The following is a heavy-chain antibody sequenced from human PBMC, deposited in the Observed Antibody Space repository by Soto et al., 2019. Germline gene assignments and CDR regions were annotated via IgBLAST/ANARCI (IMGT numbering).Heavy chain of an antibody. CDR1: GYNFTTFW. J-gene: IGHJ4*02. D-gene: IGHD3-3*01. CDR3: ARLGFPEAICFGS. V-gene: IGHV5-51*01. CDR2: IYPGDSET. Sequence: LGESLKISCKGSGYNFTTFWIGWVRQMPGKGLEWMGIIYPGDSETKYSPDFEGQVTISADRSTNTAYLQWRSLRASDTAMYYCARLGFPEAICFGSWGLVTRVAVSS.